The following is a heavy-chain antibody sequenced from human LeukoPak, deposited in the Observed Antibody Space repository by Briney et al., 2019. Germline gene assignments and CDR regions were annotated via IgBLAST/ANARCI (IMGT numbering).Heavy chain of an antibody. V-gene: IGHV4-39*01. CDR1: GGSISSNHYY. CDR2: IYYSGST. J-gene: IGHJ4*02. D-gene: IGHD3-10*01. Sequence: SETLSLTCTVSGGSISSNHYYWGWIRQPPGKGLEWIGSIYYSGSTHYNPSLKSRVTISVDTSKNQFSLKLSSVTAADTAVYYCARLGYGSGSYLEGYYFDYWGQGTLVTVSS. CDR3: ARLGYGSGSYLEGYYFDY.